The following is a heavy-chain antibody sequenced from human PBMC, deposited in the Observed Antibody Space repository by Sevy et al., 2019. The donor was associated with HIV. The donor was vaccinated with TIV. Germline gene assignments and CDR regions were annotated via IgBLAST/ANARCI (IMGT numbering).Heavy chain of an antibody. D-gene: IGHD1-26*01. J-gene: IGHJ4*02. V-gene: IGHV3-23*01. Sequence: GGSLRLSCAASGFTFSSYAMSWVRQAPGKGLEWVSAISGSGGGTYYADSVKGRFTISRDNSKNTLDLQMNSLRAEDTAVYYCAKDVVGATTFWDYWGQGTLVTVSS. CDR3: AKDVVGATTFWDY. CDR2: ISGSGGGT. CDR1: GFTFSSYA.